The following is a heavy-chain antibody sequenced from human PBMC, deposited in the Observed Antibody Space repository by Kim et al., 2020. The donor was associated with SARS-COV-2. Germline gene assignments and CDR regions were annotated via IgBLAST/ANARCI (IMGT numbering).Heavy chain of an antibody. CDR2: INPNSGGT. Sequence: ASVKVSCKASGYTFTGYYMHWVRQAPGQGLEWMGRINPNSGGTNYAQKFQGRVTMTRDTSISTAYMELSRLRSDDTAVYYCARDTKSGGYGADYWGQGTLVTVSS. CDR3: ARDTKSGGYGADY. J-gene: IGHJ4*02. CDR1: GYTFTGYY. D-gene: IGHD2-8*01. V-gene: IGHV1-2*06.